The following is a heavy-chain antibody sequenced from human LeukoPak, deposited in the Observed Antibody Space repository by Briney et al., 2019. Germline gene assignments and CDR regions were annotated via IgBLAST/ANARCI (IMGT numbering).Heavy chain of an antibody. Sequence: SVKVSCKASGGTFSSYTISWVRQAPGQGLEWMGRIIPMLGTANYLQKFQGRVTITADKSTSTAYMDLSSLRSEDTAVYYCAITAAAAARIGWFDPWGQGTLVTVSS. J-gene: IGHJ5*02. CDR2: IIPMLGTA. CDR3: AITAAAAARIGWFDP. CDR1: GGTFSSYT. D-gene: IGHD2-2*01. V-gene: IGHV1-69*08.